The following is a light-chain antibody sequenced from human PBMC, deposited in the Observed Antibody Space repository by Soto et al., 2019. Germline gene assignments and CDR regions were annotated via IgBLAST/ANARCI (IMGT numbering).Light chain of an antibody. J-gene: IGKJ1*01. CDR3: QQCGSAPS. CDR1: QSVSSSY. Sequence: EIVLTQSPGTLSLSPGERATLSCRASQSVSSSYLAWYQQKPGQAPRLLIYDTSSRATGIPDRFSGSVSGTVVTLAISILELEVYPGYYCQQCGSAPSFGQGTKVELK. CDR2: DTS. V-gene: IGKV3-20*01.